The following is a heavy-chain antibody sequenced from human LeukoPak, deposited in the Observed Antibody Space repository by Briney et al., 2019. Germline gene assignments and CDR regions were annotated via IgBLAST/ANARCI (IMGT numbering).Heavy chain of an antibody. CDR2: INPNSGGT. CDR1: GYTFTGHY. CDR3: ARVSAAGKGNWFDP. V-gene: IGHV1-2*02. J-gene: IGHJ5*02. D-gene: IGHD6-13*01. Sequence: ASVKVSCKASGYTFTGHYMHWVRQAPGQGLEWMGWINPNSGGTNYAQKFQGRVTMTRDTSISTAYMELSRLRSDDTAVYYCARVSAAGKGNWFDPWGQGTLVTVSS.